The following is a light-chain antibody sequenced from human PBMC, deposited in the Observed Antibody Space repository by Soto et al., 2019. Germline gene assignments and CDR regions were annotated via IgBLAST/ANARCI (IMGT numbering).Light chain of an antibody. CDR3: QHYSTYSGT. V-gene: IGKV1-5*03. CDR1: QNINTW. Sequence: DIHMTQSPSTLSASVGDRVTITCRASQNINTWLAWYQQKPGKAPKLLIYRASSLESGVPSRFSGSGSGTEFTLTISSLQPDDFSTYYCQHYSTYSGTFGPRTKVDIK. J-gene: IGKJ3*01. CDR2: RAS.